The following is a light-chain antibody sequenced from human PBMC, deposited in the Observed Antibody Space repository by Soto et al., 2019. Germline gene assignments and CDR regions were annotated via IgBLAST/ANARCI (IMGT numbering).Light chain of an antibody. CDR3: QQYNSYSSRT. CDR2: DAS. Sequence: DIQMTQSPSTLSASVGDRVTITCRASQSISSWLAWYQQKPGEAPKLLIYDASSLQSGVPSRFSGSGSRTEFTLTISSLQPEDFATYYCQQYNSYSSRTFGQGTKVDIK. J-gene: IGKJ1*01. CDR1: QSISSW. V-gene: IGKV1-5*01.